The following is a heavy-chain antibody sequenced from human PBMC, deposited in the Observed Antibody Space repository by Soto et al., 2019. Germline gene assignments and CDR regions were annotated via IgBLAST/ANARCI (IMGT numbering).Heavy chain of an antibody. CDR2: ISSSSYI. D-gene: IGHD5-18*01. J-gene: IGHJ4*02. V-gene: IGHV3-21*01. Sequence: GGSLRLSCAASGFTFSSYSINWVRQAPGKGLEWVSSISSSSYIYYADSVKGRFTISRDNAKNSLYLQMNSLRAEDTAVYYCARGFLSDTAMEPDYWGQGTLVTVSS. CDR1: GFTFSSYS. CDR3: ARGFLSDTAMEPDY.